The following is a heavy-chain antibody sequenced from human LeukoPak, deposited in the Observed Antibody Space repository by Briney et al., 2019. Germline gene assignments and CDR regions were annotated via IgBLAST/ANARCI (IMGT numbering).Heavy chain of an antibody. V-gene: IGHV4-39*01. Sequence: KPSETLSLTCTVSGDSISSNSFYWGWIRQPPGKGLEWIGSISSSGSTFYNPSLKSRVTISVDTSKNQFSLKLSSVTAADTAVYYCARPLVRGIITGVFDYWGQGTLVTVSS. J-gene: IGHJ4*02. D-gene: IGHD3-10*01. CDR1: GDSISSNSFY. CDR3: ARPLVRGIITGVFDY. CDR2: ISSSGST.